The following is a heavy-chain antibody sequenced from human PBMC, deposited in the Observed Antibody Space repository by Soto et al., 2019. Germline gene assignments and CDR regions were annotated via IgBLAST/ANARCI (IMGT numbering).Heavy chain of an antibody. D-gene: IGHD3-3*01. CDR3: AARGGITIFGVTSGYFDY. Sequence: QVQLQESGPGLVKPSQTLSLTCTVSGGSISSGGYYWSWIRQHPGKGLEWIGYIYYSGSTYYNPCLKSRVTISVDTSKTQFSLKLSSVTAADTAVYYCAARGGITIFGVTSGYFDYWGQGTLVTVSS. V-gene: IGHV4-31*03. J-gene: IGHJ4*02. CDR2: IYYSGST. CDR1: GGSISSGGYY.